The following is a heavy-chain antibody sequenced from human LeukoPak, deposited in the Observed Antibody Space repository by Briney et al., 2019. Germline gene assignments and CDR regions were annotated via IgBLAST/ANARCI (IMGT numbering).Heavy chain of an antibody. CDR3: AELGITMIGGV. CDR2: ISSSGSTI. D-gene: IGHD3-10*02. J-gene: IGHJ6*03. CDR1: GFTFDDYG. V-gene: IGHV3-48*03. Sequence: PGGSLRPSCAASGFTFDDYGMNWVRQAPGKGLEWVSYISSSGSTIYYADSVKGRFTISRDNAKNSLYLQMNSLRAEDTAVYYCAELGITMIGGVWGKGTTVTISS.